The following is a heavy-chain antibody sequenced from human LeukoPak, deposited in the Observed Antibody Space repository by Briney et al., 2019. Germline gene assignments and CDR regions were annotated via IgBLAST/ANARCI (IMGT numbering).Heavy chain of an antibody. CDR2: MGYEESDT. J-gene: IGHJ6*03. CDR1: GFTFSTCG. V-gene: IGHV3-30*02. Sequence: GGSLRLSCVASGFTFSTCGMHWVRQAPGKGLEWLTHMGYEESDTYYADSVKGRLTTSRENSKNTLYLQMNSLRPEDTAVYYCAKQMMERQQYYYMDVWAKGPRSASP. D-gene: IGHD6-13*01. CDR3: AKQMMERQQYYYMDV.